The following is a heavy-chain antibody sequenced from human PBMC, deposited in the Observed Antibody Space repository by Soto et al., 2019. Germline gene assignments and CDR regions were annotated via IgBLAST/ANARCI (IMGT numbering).Heavy chain of an antibody. CDR1: GGSISSGGYS. CDR3: ARARQQLVRYWIYYGMDV. J-gene: IGHJ6*02. Sequence: SETLSLTCAVSGGSISSGGYSWSWIRQPPGKGLEWIGYIYHSGRPYYNPSLKSRVTISVDTSKNQFSLKLSSVNAADTAVYYCARARQQLVRYWIYYGMDVWGQGTTVTVSS. D-gene: IGHD6-13*01. CDR2: IYHSGRP. V-gene: IGHV4-30-2*01.